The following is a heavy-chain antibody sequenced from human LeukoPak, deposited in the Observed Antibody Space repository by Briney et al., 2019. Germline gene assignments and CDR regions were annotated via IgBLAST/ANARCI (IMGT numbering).Heavy chain of an antibody. CDR1: GGSISSYY. J-gene: IGHJ4*02. D-gene: IGHD3-22*01. V-gene: IGHV4-59*08. Sequence: PSETLSLTCTVSGGSISSYYWSWIRQPPGKGLEWIGYIYYSGSTNCNPSLRSRVTISVDTSKNQFSLKLSSVTAADTAVYYCARAYYYDSSGWFDYWGQGTLVTVSS. CDR2: IYYSGST. CDR3: ARAYYYDSSGWFDY.